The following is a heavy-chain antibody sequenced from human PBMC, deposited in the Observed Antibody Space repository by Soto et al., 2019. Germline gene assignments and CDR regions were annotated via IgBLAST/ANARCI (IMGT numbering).Heavy chain of an antibody. CDR3: ATGYGSGSRAFDH. D-gene: IGHD3-10*01. V-gene: IGHV1-69*02. CDR2: IIPMLGMS. J-gene: IGHJ4*02. Sequence: QVQLVQSGAEVKKPGSSVRVSCKASAGTFSSYTINWVRQAPGQGLEWMGRIIPMLGMSNYALRFQGRVTSPAEKSPTTAYMELSSLRSDDTAVYYCATGYGSGSRAFDHWGQGTLVTVSS. CDR1: AGTFSSYT.